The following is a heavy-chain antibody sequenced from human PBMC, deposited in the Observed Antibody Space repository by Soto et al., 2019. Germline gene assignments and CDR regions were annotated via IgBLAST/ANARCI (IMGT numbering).Heavy chain of an antibody. V-gene: IGHV3-23*01. Sequence: GGSLRLSCAASGFTFSNYAMTWVRQAPGKGLEWVSFISGSGGITYYADSVKGRFTISRDNSKNTLYLQMNSLRAEDTAVYYCARDLYYGSGSPKNYWGQGTLVTVSS. CDR2: ISGSGGIT. J-gene: IGHJ4*02. D-gene: IGHD3-10*01. CDR1: GFTFSNYA. CDR3: ARDLYYGSGSPKNY.